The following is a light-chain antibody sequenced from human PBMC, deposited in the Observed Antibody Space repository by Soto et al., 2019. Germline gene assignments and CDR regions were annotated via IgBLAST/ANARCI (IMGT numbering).Light chain of an antibody. CDR1: QSVSSSY. J-gene: IGKJ4*01. CDR3: QQRSEWPLT. CDR2: GAS. Sequence: EIVLTQSPGTLSLSPGERATLSCRASQSVSSSYLAWYQQKPGQAPRLLIYGASSRATGIPARFSGSGSGTDFTLTITSLEPEDLAVYYCQQRSEWPLTFGGGTKVDI. V-gene: IGKV3D-20*02.